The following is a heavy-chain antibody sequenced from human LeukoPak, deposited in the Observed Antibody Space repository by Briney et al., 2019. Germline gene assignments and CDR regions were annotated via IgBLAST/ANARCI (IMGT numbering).Heavy chain of an antibody. CDR3: ARERHYGSGSYYPTDY. Sequence: ASVKVSCKASGYTFTSYYMHWVRQAPGQGLEWMGIINPSGGSTSYARKFQGRVTMIRDTSTSTVYMELSSLRSEDTAVYYCARERHYGSGSYYPTDYWGQGTLVTVSS. J-gene: IGHJ4*02. V-gene: IGHV1-46*01. CDR1: GYTFTSYY. D-gene: IGHD3-10*01. CDR2: INPSGGST.